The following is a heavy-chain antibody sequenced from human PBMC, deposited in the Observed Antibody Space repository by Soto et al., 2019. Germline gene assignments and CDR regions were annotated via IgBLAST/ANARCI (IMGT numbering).Heavy chain of an antibody. Sequence: SETLSLTCPVSGGSISGGGDYWSWIRQPPGKGLEWIGYIYYSGSTNYNPSLKSRVTISVDTSKNQFSLKLSSVTAADTAVYYCARAGATGKPIGYFDYWGKGTLVTVSP. CDR3: ARAGATGKPIGYFDY. D-gene: IGHD5-12*01. CDR2: IYYSGST. CDR1: GGSISGGGDY. J-gene: IGHJ4*02. V-gene: IGHV4-61*08.